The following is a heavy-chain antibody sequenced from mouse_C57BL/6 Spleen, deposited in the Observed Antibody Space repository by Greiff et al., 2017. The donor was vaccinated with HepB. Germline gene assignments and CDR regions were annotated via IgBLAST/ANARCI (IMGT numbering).Heavy chain of an antibody. CDR2: INPGSGGT. V-gene: IGHV1-54*01. Sequence: VQLQQSGAELVRPGTSVKVSCKASGYAFTNYLIEWVKQRPGQGLEWIGVINPGSGGTNYNEKFKGKATLTADKSSSTAYMQLSSLTSEDSAVYFCARSGERVWFAYWGQGTLVTVSA. D-gene: IGHD3-1*01. CDR1: GYAFTNYL. CDR3: ARSGERVWFAY. J-gene: IGHJ3*01.